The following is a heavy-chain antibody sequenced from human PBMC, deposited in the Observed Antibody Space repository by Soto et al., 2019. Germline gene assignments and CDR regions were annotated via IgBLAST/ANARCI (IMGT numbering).Heavy chain of an antibody. J-gene: IGHJ4*02. V-gene: IGHV3-23*01. Sequence: VGSLRLSCASSVFSFAGYALTCVRLSPGKWLEWVASISGGGGSTYYADSVKGRFSISRDNSNRMVYLQMGSLTAGDTAVYYCAKTDTLNGYYSALDYRGQGTRVT. CDR3: AKTDTLNGYYSALDY. D-gene: IGHD3-3*01. CDR1: VFSFAGYA. CDR2: ISGGGGST.